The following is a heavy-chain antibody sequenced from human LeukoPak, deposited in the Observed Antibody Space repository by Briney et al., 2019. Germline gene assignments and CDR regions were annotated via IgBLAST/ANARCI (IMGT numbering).Heavy chain of an antibody. CDR2: IKKDGSEK. CDR3: ARVEDYVWGSYRYIDC. Sequence: GGSLRLSCAASGFTFSSYWMSWVRQAPGKGLEWVATIKKDGSEKYYVDSVKGRFTISRDNAKNSLYLQMKSLRAEDTAVYYCARVEDYVWGSYRYIDCWGQGTLVTVSS. V-gene: IGHV3-7*01. J-gene: IGHJ4*02. CDR1: GFTFSSYW. D-gene: IGHD3-16*02.